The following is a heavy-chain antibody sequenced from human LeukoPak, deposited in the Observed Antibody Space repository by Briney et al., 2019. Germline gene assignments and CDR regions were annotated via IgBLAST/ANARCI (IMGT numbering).Heavy chain of an antibody. CDR3: ARDLVVVPAAAVNYFDY. CDR2: T. Sequence: TSYAQKFQDRVTMTRDTSTSTVYMELSSLRSEDTAVYYCARDLVVVPAAAVNYFDYWGQGTLVTVSS. J-gene: IGHJ4*02. V-gene: IGHV1-46*01. D-gene: IGHD2-2*01.